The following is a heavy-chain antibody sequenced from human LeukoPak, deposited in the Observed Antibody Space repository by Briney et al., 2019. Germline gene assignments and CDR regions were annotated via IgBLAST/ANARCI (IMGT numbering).Heavy chain of an antibody. CDR3: ARATTIAARFCFDY. Sequence: SVKLSCKASGGTFSSYAISWVRQASGQGLEWMGGIIPIFGTANYAQKFQGRVTITADKSTSTAYMALSSLSSEDTAVYYCARATTIAARFCFDYWGQGTLVTVSS. J-gene: IGHJ4*02. D-gene: IGHD6-6*01. CDR1: GGTFSSYA. CDR2: IIPIFGTA. V-gene: IGHV1-69*06.